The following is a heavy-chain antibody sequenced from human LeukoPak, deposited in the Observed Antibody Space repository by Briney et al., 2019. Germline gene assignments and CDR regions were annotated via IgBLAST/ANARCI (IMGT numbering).Heavy chain of an antibody. CDR3: AKDIVVVPAAQDY. J-gene: IGHJ4*02. Sequence: PGGSLRLSCAASGFTFSSYSMNWVRQAPGKGLEWVSAISGSGGSTYYADSVKGRFTISRDNSKNTLYLQMNSLRAEDTAVYYCAKDIVVVPAAQDYWGQGTLVTVSS. CDR2: ISGSGGST. V-gene: IGHV3-23*01. CDR1: GFTFSSYS. D-gene: IGHD2-2*01.